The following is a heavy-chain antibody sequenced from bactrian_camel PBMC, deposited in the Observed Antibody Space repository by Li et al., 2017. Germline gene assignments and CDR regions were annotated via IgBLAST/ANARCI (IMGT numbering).Heavy chain of an antibody. CDR1: GYTGENYC. Sequence: HVQLVESGGGSVQAGGSLRLSCAASGYTGENYCMGWFRQAPGNECELVASISGDASTYYDDAVKGRFTISHDTAKNSIDRQMTSLKPDDTAKYYCAATGQMLKVAGCRTQGTQVTVS. J-gene: IGHJ4*01. D-gene: IGHD3*01. CDR2: ISGDAST. V-gene: IGHV3S55*01.